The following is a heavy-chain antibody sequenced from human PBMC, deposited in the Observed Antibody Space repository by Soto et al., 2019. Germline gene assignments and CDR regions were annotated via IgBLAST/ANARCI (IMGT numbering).Heavy chain of an antibody. CDR2: ISYDGSNK. D-gene: IGHD2-15*01. J-gene: IGHJ6*02. CDR3: ARDWGYCSGGSCYSELYYYYGMDV. CDR1: GFTFSSYA. V-gene: IGHV3-30-3*01. Sequence: QVQLVESGGDVVQPGRSLRLSCAASGFTFSSYAMHWVRQAPGKGLEWVAVISYDGSNKYYADSVKGRFTISRDNSKNTLYLQMNSLRAEDTAVYYCARDWGYCSGGSCYSELYYYYGMDVWGQGTTVTVSS.